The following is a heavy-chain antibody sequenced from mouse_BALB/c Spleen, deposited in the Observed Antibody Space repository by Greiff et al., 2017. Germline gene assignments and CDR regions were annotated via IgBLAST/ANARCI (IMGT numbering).Heavy chain of an antibody. CDR2: IYWDDDK. V-gene: IGHV8-12*01. CDR3: ARSLYDYDVRYFDV. D-gene: IGHD2-4*01. Sequence: QVTLKVSGPGILQPSQTLSLTCSFSGFSLSTSGMGVSWIRQPSGKGLEWLAHIYWDDDKRYNPSLKSRLTISKDTSRNQVFLKITSVDTADTATYYCARSLYDYDVRYFDVWGAGTTVTVSS. J-gene: IGHJ1*01. CDR1: GFSLSTSGMG.